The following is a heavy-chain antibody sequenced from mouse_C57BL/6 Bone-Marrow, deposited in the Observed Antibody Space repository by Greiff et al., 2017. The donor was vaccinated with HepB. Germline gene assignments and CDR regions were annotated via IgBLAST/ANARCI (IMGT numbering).Heavy chain of an antibody. CDR2: IRLKSDNYAT. CDR3: TEEYDGDFDY. V-gene: IGHV6-3*01. Sequence: EVKVEESGGGLVQPGGTMKLSCVASGFTFSNYWMNWVRQSPEKGLEWVAQIRLKSDNYATHYAESVKGRFTISRDDSKSGVYLQMNNLRAEDTGIYYCTEEYDGDFDYWGQGTTLTVSS. CDR1: GFTFSNYW. J-gene: IGHJ2*01. D-gene: IGHD2-14*01.